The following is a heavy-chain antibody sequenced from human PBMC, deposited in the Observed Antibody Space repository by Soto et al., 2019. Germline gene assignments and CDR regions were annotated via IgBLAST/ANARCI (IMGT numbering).Heavy chain of an antibody. CDR1: GFTFSFYW. J-gene: IGHJ4*02. V-gene: IGHV3-74*01. D-gene: IGHD4-17*01. Sequence: EVQLVESGGDLVQPGGSLRLSCAASGFTFSFYWMHWVRQAPGKGLVWVSHINSDGSITSYAESVKGRFTIFRDNAKNALYLQLNRLRAEDTAVYYCFRVSYYGGPWGGEYWGQGSLVTVSS. CDR3: FRVSYYGGPWGGEY. CDR2: INSDGSIT.